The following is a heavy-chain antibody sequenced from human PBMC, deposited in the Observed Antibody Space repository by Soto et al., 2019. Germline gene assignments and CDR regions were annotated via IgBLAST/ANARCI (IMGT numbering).Heavy chain of an antibody. Sequence: GGSLRLSCAASGFTFSSYGMHWVRRAPGKGLEWVAVIWYDGSNKYYADSVKGRFTISRDNSKNTLYLQMNSLRAEDTAVYYCARDRDALTVTFDYWGQGTLVTVSS. D-gene: IGHD4-17*01. CDR1: GFTFSSYG. V-gene: IGHV3-33*01. CDR2: IWYDGSNK. J-gene: IGHJ4*02. CDR3: ARDRDALTVTFDY.